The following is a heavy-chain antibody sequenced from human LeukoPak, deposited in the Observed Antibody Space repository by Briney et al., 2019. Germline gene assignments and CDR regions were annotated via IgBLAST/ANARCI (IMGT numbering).Heavy chain of an antibody. CDR3: AKDPVGATVNWFGP. Sequence: GGSLRLSCAASGFTFSNYGMSWVRQAPGKGLEWVSGISGSGGTTYSADSVKGRFTVFRDNSKNTLYLQMNSLRAEDTAIYYCAKDPVGATVNWFGPWGQGTLVTVSS. J-gene: IGHJ5*02. CDR2: ISGSGGTT. D-gene: IGHD1-26*01. V-gene: IGHV3-23*01. CDR1: GFTFSNYG.